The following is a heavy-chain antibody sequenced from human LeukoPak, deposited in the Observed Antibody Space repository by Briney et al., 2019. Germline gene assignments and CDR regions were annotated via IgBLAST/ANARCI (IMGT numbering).Heavy chain of an antibody. CDR1: GLTFSSYA. V-gene: IGHV3-23*01. D-gene: IGHD6-13*01. Sequence: PGGSLRLSCAASGLTFSSYAMSWVRQAPGKGLEWVSAISGSGGSTYYADSVKGRFTISRDNSKNTLYLQMNSLRAEDTAVYYCAKYHYGYSSSWWSAFDYWGQGTLVTVSS. CDR2: ISGSGGST. J-gene: IGHJ4*02. CDR3: AKYHYGYSSSWWSAFDY.